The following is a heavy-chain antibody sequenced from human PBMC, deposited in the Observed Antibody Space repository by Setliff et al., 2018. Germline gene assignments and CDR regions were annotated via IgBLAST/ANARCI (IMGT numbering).Heavy chain of an antibody. D-gene: IGHD2-8*01. Sequence: ASVKVSCKASGYTFTSYGISWVRQAPGQGLEWMGWINPNSGGTNPAQKFQGRVTMTRDTSITTVYMDLGSLRSDDTAVYYCARDFNGLALGYWGQGTLVTVSS. CDR3: ARDFNGLALGY. V-gene: IGHV1-2*02. J-gene: IGHJ4*02. CDR1: GYTFTSYG. CDR2: INPNSGGT.